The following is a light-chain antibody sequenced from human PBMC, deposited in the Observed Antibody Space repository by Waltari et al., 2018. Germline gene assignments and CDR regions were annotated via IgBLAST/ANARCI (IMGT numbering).Light chain of an antibody. CDR2: DSS. CDR3: QQRSGWPPT. J-gene: IGKJ4*01. Sequence: CRASQSIDNFLAWYQQKPGQAPRLLIYDSSNRATDIPARFSGSGSGTDFTLTISSLEPEDFAVYYCQQRSGWPPTFGGGAKVDI. V-gene: IGKV3-11*01. CDR1: QSIDNF.